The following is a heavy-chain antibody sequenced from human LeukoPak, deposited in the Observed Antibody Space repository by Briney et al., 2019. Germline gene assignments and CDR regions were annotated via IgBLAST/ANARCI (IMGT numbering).Heavy chain of an antibody. CDR3: ARAYDSSGYSRSDAFDI. V-gene: IGHV4-4*07. J-gene: IGHJ3*02. D-gene: IGHD3-22*01. CDR2: IYTSGST. Sequence: PSETLSHTCTVSGGSISSYYWSWIRQPAGKGLEWIGRIYTSGSTNYNPSLKSRVTMSVDTSKNQFSLKLSSVTAADTAVYYCARAYDSSGYSRSDAFDIWGQGTMVTVSS. CDR1: GGSISSYY.